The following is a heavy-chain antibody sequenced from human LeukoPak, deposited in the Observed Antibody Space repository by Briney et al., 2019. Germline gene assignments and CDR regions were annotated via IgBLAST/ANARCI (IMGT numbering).Heavy chain of an antibody. CDR1: GYTFTSYD. J-gene: IGHJ4*02. CDR3: ARGKRGRGHVVSSWYY. D-gene: IGHD6-13*01. V-gene: IGHV1-8*01. Sequence: ASVTVSCKASGYTFTSYDINWVRQATGQGLEWMGWMNPNSGNTGYAQKFQGRVTMTRNTSMSTAYMELSSLRSEDTAVYYCARGKRGRGHVVSSWYYWGQGTLVTVSS. CDR2: MNPNSGNT.